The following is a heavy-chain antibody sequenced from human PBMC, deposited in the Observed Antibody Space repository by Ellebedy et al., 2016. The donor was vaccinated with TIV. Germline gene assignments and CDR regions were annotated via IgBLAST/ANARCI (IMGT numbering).Heavy chain of an antibody. V-gene: IGHV3-7*01. Sequence: GESLKISCAASGFTFSNYWMSWVRQAPGKGLEWVANINQDGSEKNYVDSVKGRFTISRDNAKNSLYLQMNSLRAEDTALYFCARDPHAGFNDDFDIWGQGTVVTVSS. D-gene: IGHD3-10*01. CDR3: ARDPHAGFNDDFDI. CDR1: GFTFSNYW. J-gene: IGHJ3*02. CDR2: INQDGSEK.